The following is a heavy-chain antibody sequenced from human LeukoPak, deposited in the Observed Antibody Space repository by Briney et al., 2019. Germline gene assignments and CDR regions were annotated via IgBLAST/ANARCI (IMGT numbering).Heavy chain of an antibody. CDR3: AKDPSDYGDYYYYGMDV. J-gene: IGHJ6*02. V-gene: IGHV3-23*01. Sequence: GSLRLSCAASGFTVSSYAMSWVRQAPGKGLEWVSAISGSGGSTYYADSVKGRSTISRDNSKNTLYLQMNSLRAEDTAVYYCAKDPSDYGDYYYYGMDVWGQGTTVTVSS. CDR1: GFTVSSYA. CDR2: ISGSGGST. D-gene: IGHD4-17*01.